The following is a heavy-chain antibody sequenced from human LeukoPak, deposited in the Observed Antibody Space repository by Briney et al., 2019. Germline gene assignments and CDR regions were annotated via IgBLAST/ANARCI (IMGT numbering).Heavy chain of an antibody. CDR1: GFTFSSYA. Sequence: PGRSLRLSCAASGFTFSSYAMHWVRQAPGKGLEWVAVISYDGSNKYYADSVKGRFTISRDNAKNTLYLQMNSLRAEDTAVYYCASLAAAGSLPLDYWGQGTLVTVSS. CDR3: ASLAAAGSLPLDY. J-gene: IGHJ4*02. D-gene: IGHD6-13*01. CDR2: ISYDGSNK. V-gene: IGHV3-30*04.